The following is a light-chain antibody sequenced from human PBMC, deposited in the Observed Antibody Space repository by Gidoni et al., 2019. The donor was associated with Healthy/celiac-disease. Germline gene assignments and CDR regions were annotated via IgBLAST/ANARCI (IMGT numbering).Light chain of an antibody. CDR2: GAS. J-gene: IGKJ2*01. CDR1: QSVSSSY. V-gene: IGKV3-20*01. CDR3: QQYGSSLPAYT. Sequence: EIVLTQSPGTLSLSPGERATLSCRASQSVSSSYLAWYQQKPGQAPRLLIYGASSRATGIPDRFSGSGSGTDFTLTISRLEPEDFAVYYCQQYGSSLPAYTFGQXTKLEIK.